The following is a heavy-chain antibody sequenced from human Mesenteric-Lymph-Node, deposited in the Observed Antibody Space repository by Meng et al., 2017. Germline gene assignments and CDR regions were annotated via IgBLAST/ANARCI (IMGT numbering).Heavy chain of an antibody. J-gene: IGHJ5*02. CDR3: ARGDSWGLAFDP. D-gene: IGHD3-16*01. CDR1: GGTFSSYT. Sequence: ASVKVSCKASGGTFSSYTISWVRQAPGQGLEWMGWISAYSGTTNYAQKVQGRVTMTLDTSTRTAYMELRSLISDDTAVYYCARGDSWGLAFDPWGQGTLVTVSS. CDR2: ISAYSGTT. V-gene: IGHV1-18*01.